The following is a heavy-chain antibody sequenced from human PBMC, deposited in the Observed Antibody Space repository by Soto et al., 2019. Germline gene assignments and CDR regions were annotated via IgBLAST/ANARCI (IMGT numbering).Heavy chain of an antibody. CDR1: GFSVTTNY. D-gene: IGHD1-26*01. CDR3: AKKPPSSIQGWAFGMDV. J-gene: IGHJ6*02. Sequence: GVLRLSCLASGFSVTTNYIIWVRQPPGKGLEWVSTTFTGGSTHYADSVKGRFSISRDNSKNTVYLQMNNLRVEDTAVYYCAKKPPSSIQGWAFGMDVWGQGTTVTVSS. V-gene: IGHV3-53*01. CDR2: TFTGGST.